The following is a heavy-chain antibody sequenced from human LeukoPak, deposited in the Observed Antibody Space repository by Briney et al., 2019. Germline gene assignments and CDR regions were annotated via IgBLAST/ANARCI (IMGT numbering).Heavy chain of an antibody. Sequence: SETLSLTCAVYGGSFSGYYWSWIRQPPGKGLEWIGEINHSGSTNYNPSLKSRVTISVDTSKNQFSLKLSSVTAADTAVYYCARGYYYGSGSXYKLYYFDYWGQGTLVTVSS. V-gene: IGHV4-34*01. CDR3: ARGYYYGSGSXYKLYYFDY. J-gene: IGHJ4*02. CDR1: GGSFSGYY. CDR2: INHSGST. D-gene: IGHD3-10*01.